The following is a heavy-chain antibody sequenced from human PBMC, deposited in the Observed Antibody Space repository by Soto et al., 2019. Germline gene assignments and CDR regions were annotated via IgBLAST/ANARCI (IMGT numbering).Heavy chain of an antibody. Sequence: GGSLRLFSAAFGFTLCSCSMPGVRRASGKGLEWVAVISYDGSNKYYADSVKGRFTISSDNSKNTLYLQMNSLRAEDTAVYYCAKDVLRFLEWLAFYGMDVWGQGT. CDR1: GFTLCSCS. V-gene: IGHV3-30*18. J-gene: IGHJ6*02. CDR3: AKDVLRFLEWLAFYGMDV. D-gene: IGHD3-3*01. CDR2: ISYDGSNK.